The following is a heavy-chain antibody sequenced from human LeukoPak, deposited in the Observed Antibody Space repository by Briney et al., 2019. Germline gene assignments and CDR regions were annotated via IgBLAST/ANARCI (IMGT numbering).Heavy chain of an antibody. CDR3: AAQPYYYDSSGYY. J-gene: IGHJ4*02. Sequence: GGSLRLSCAASGFTFSSYSMNWVRQAPGKGLEWVSSISSSSSYIYYADSVKGRFTISSDNAKNSLYLQMNSLRAEDTAVYYCAAQPYYYDSSGYYWGQGTLVTVSS. D-gene: IGHD3-22*01. CDR2: ISSSSSYI. CDR1: GFTFSSYS. V-gene: IGHV3-21*01.